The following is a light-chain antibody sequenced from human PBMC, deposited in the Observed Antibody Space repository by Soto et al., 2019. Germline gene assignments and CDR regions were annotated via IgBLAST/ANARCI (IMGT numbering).Light chain of an antibody. V-gene: IGKV3-20*01. CDR2: GAS. Sequence: ALTQSPGTLSSSPGERATLSFRASQSVSSSYLAWYQQKPGQAPRLLIYGASSRATGIPDRFSGSGSGTDFTLTISRLEPEDFAVYYCQQYGSSPLSFGGGTKVDIK. CDR1: QSVSSSY. J-gene: IGKJ4*01. CDR3: QQYGSSPLS.